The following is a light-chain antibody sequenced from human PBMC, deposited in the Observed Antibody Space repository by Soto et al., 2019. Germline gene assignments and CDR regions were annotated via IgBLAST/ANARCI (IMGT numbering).Light chain of an antibody. Sequence: DIQMTHSPSTLSGSVGDRVTITFRASQTISSWLAWYQQKPGKAPKLLIYDASALPRGVPSRFSGSGSGTKFTLTIASLQPDDFATYYCQQYETFSGTFGPGTKVDIK. J-gene: IGKJ1*01. V-gene: IGKV1-5*01. CDR1: QTISSW. CDR2: DAS. CDR3: QQYETFSGT.